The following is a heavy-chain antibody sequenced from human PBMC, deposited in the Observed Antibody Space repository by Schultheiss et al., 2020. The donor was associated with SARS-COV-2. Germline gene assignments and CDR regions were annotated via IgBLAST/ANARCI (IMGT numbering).Heavy chain of an antibody. D-gene: IGHD5-12*01. CDR3: AKVGYSHGRD. CDR2: ISGSGGST. V-gene: IGHV3-23*01. Sequence: GESLKISCAASGFTFSSYAMSWVRQAPGKGLEWVSAISGSGGSTYYADSVKGRFTISRDNSKNTLYLQMNSLRADDTAVYYCAKVGYSHGRDWGQGTLVTVSS. J-gene: IGHJ4*02. CDR1: GFTFSSYA.